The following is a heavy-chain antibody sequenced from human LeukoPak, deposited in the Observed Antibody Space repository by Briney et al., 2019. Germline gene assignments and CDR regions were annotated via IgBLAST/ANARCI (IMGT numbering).Heavy chain of an antibody. Sequence: ASVKVSCKASGYTFTGFYIHWVRQAPGQGLEWMGWINPNSGDTNYAQKFQGRVTMTRDTSISTAYMELSRLRSDDTAVYYCARDSSGYYIPDYWGQGTLVTVSP. CDR1: GYTFTGFY. D-gene: IGHD3-22*01. CDR2: INPNSGDT. CDR3: ARDSSGYYIPDY. V-gene: IGHV1-2*02. J-gene: IGHJ4*02.